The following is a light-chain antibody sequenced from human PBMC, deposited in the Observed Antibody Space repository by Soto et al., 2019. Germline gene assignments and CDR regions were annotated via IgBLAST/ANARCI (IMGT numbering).Light chain of an antibody. CDR2: WAS. CDR1: ESVLYSSNSKNY. Sequence: EIVMTQTPDSLAVSLGERATINSKSSESVLYSSNSKNYLAWYQQKSGQPPKLLIYWASTRESGVPDRFSGSGSGTDFTLTISSLQAEDVAVYYCQQYYSSPRTFGQGTKLEIK. CDR3: QQYYSSPRT. J-gene: IGKJ2*01. V-gene: IGKV4-1*01.